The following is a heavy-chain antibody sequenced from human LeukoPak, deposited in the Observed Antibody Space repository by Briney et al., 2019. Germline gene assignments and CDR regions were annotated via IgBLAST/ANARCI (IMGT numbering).Heavy chain of an antibody. CDR3: AKGGYSSTTSYYYYYYMDV. V-gene: IGHV1-8*01. J-gene: IGHJ6*03. D-gene: IGHD5-12*01. Sequence: GASVKVSCKASGYTFTSYDINWVRQATGQGLEWMGWMNPNSGNTGYAQKFQGRVTITTDESTSTAYMELSSLRSEDTAVYYCAKGGYSSTTSYYYYYYMDVWGKGTTVTVSS. CDR1: GYTFTSYD. CDR2: MNPNSGNT.